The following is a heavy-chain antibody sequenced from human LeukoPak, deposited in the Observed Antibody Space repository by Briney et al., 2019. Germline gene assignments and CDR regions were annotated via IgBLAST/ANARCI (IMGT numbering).Heavy chain of an antibody. CDR3: ARGHPYYLDS. V-gene: IGHV3-9*01. CDR2: ITCNSATI. CDR1: GYIFHDFV. Sequence: GGSLRLSCAASGYIFHDFVMHWVRHRPGKGLEWVEGITCNSATIGYAGSVRGRFTISRDNAKKSVHLQMNSLTTDDTALYYCARGHPYYLDSWGPGTPVTVSS. D-gene: IGHD3-10*01. J-gene: IGHJ4*02.